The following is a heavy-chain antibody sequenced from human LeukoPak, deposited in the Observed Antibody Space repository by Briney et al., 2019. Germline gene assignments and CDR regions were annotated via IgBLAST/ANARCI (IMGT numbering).Heavy chain of an antibody. V-gene: IGHV5-51*01. D-gene: IGHD6-13*01. CDR3: AREVHSSSWFVDY. CDR1: GYSFTSYW. J-gene: IGHJ4*02. CDR2: IYPGDSDT. Sequence: GESLKISCKGSGYSFTSYWIGWVRQMPGKGLEWMGIIYPGDSDTKYSPSFQGQVTISADKSINTAYLQWSSLKASDTAFYYCAREVHSSSWFVDYWGQGTLVTVSS.